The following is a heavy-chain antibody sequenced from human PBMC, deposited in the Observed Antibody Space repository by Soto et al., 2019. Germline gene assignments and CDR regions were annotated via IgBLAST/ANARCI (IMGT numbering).Heavy chain of an antibody. CDR1: GGSFSGYY. V-gene: IGHV4-34*01. CDR2: INHSGST. Sequence: SETVSLTCAVYGGSFSGYYWSWIRQPPGKGLEWIGEINHSGSTNYNPSLKSRVTISVDTSKNQFSLKLSSVTAADTAVYYCARGSGWSGGYWGQGTLVTVSS. J-gene: IGHJ4*02. CDR3: ARGSGWSGGY. D-gene: IGHD6-19*01.